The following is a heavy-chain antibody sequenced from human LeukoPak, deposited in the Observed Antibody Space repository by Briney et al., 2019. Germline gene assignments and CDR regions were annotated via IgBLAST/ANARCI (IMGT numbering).Heavy chain of an antibody. V-gene: IGHV3-15*01. CDR2: IKSETDGGTA. D-gene: IGHD6-25*01. J-gene: IGHJ4*02. Sequence: AGGSLRLSCAASGFIFSKVYMSWVRQAPGKGLQWVGRIKSETDGGTADYAVPVTGRFTISRDDSKNTVYLQMNSLKIEDTGVHYCLTSRWGQGTLVTVSS. CDR1: GFIFSKVY. CDR3: LTSR.